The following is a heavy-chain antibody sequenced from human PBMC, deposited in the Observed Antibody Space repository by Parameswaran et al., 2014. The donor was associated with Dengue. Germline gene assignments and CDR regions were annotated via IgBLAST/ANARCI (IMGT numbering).Heavy chain of an antibody. CDR3: AKEAPQTTVTTYNWFDP. Sequence: RWIRQPPGKGLEWVSAISGSGGSTYYADSVKGRFTISRDNSKNTLYLQMNSLRAEDTAVYYCAKEAPQTTVTTYNWFDPWGQGTLVTVSS. V-gene: IGHV3-23*01. J-gene: IGHJ5*02. D-gene: IGHD4-17*01. CDR2: ISGSGGST.